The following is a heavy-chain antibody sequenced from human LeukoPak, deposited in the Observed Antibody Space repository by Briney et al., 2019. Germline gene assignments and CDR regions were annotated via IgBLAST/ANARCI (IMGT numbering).Heavy chain of an antibody. CDR2: MYTSGSI. V-gene: IGHV4-4*07. CDR1: GGSMSSYY. Sequence: PSETLSLTCTVFGGSMSSYYWIWIRQPAGKGLEWIGRMYTSGSINYNPSLKSRLTMSIDTSNNQFSLRLRSVTAADTAVYYCARSGYSGYDRHPDSWGQGILVTVSS. J-gene: IGHJ4*02. CDR3: ARSGYSGYDRHPDS. D-gene: IGHD5-12*01.